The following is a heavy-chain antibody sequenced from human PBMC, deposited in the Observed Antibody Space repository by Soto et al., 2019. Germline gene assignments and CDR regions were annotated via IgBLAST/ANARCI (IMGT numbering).Heavy chain of an antibody. Sequence: QVQLQESGPGLVKPSETLSLTCTVSGGSVSSGSYYWSWIRQPPGKGLEWIGYIYYSGSTNYNPSLQRRVTISVDTSKNQFSLKLSSVTAADTAVYYCARDFDYWGQGPLVTVSS. V-gene: IGHV4-61*01. CDR1: GGSVSSGSYY. J-gene: IGHJ4*02. CDR3: ARDFDY. CDR2: IYYSGST.